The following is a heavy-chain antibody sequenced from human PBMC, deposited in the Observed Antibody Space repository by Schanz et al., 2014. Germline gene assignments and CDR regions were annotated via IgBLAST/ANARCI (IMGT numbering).Heavy chain of an antibody. CDR3: ARASDRRKINFDY. J-gene: IGHJ4*02. Sequence: EVQLVESGGGAVRPGGSLRLSCAASGFTLSSYWMHWVRQGPGKGLEWVSALSGSGGSTYYADSVKGRFTISRDNSKNTLYLQMNSLRAEDTAVYYCARASDRRKINFDYWGRGTLVTVSS. CDR2: LSGSGGST. V-gene: IGHV3-23*04. D-gene: IGHD2-21*02. CDR1: GFTLSSYW.